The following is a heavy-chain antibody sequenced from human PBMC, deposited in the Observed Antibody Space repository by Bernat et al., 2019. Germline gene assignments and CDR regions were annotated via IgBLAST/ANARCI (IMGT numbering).Heavy chain of an antibody. CDR2: IRDKANSDAT. D-gene: IGHD6-19*01. Sequence: EVQLEESGGGLVQPGGSLKLSCAASGFTLSCSAMHWVRQASGKGLVWVGRIRDKANSDATAYAASVKDRFISSRDDSKNTAILQMNSLKTEDTAVYHSARAVTGTRALDILGQGTIVTVPS. J-gene: IGHJ3*02. CDR1: GFTLSCSA. CDR3: ARAVTGTRALDI. V-gene: IGHV3-73*01.